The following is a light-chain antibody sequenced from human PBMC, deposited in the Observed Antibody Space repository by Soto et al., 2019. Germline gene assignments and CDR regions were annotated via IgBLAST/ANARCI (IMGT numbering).Light chain of an antibody. J-gene: IGLJ1*01. CDR3: SSYTSTSTPYV. CDR1: SSDIGAYNY. CDR2: EVS. Sequence: QSALTQPASVSGSPGQSITISCTGSSSDIGAYNYVSWFQQYPGKAPKLIISEVSNRPSGVSNRFSGSKSGTAASLTISGLQTEDEADYYCSSYTSTSTPYVFGTETKLTVL. V-gene: IGLV2-14*01.